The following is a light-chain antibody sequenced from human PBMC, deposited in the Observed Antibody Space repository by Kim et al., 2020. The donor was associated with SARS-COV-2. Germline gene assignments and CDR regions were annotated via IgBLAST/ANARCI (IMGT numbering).Light chain of an antibody. CDR2: GAS. Sequence: ASTGDRVTIPCRASQDINYSLAWYQQEPGKAPKLLIFGASTLQSGVPSRFSGSGSGTDFTLTISCLQSEDFASYYCQQYYTYPYTFGQGTKVDIK. V-gene: IGKV1-8*01. CDR3: QQYYTYPYT. J-gene: IGKJ2*01. CDR1: QDINYS.